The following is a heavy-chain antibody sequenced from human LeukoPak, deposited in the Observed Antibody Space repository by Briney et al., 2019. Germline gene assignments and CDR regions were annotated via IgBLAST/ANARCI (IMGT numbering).Heavy chain of an antibody. J-gene: IGHJ3*02. CDR1: GYSFTSYW. V-gene: IGHV5-51*01. Sequence: GEYLKLSCKGSGYSFTSYWIGWMRQMPGEGLEWMGIIYPGDSDTRYSPSFQGQVTISADKSISTAYLQWSSLKASDTAMYYCARRGFYYDSSVDAFDIWGQGTMVTVSS. CDR3: ARRGFYYDSSVDAFDI. D-gene: IGHD3-22*01. CDR2: IYPGDSDT.